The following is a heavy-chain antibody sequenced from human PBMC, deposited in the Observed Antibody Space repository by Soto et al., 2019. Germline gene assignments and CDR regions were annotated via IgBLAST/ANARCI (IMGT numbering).Heavy chain of an antibody. CDR2: IIPLYGTV. Sequence: QAHLAQSGAEVKKPGSSVTVSCKASGGTFNSYGISWVRQAPGQGLDWMGVIIPLYGTVNYAQKFQGRVSITAEKSKSTAYMDLNSLRSDDTAVYYCARVRVIRGVIPSHFGLWGQGTQVTVSS. D-gene: IGHD3-16*02. CDR1: GGTFNSYG. J-gene: IGHJ4*02. V-gene: IGHV1-69*06. CDR3: ARVRVIRGVIPSHFGL.